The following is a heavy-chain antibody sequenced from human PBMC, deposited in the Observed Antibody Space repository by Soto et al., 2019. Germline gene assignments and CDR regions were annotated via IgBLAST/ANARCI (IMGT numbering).Heavy chain of an antibody. D-gene: IGHD5-12*01. V-gene: IGHV1-69*13. CDR2: IIPIFGTA. Sequence: SVKVSCKASGGTFSSYAISWVRQAPGQGLEWKGGIIPIFGTANYAQKFQGRVTITADESTSTTYKELSSLRSEDTAVYYCAREGSKLSRTVANDYWGQGTLVTVSS. CDR3: AREGSKLSRTVANDY. CDR1: GGTFSSYA. J-gene: IGHJ4*02.